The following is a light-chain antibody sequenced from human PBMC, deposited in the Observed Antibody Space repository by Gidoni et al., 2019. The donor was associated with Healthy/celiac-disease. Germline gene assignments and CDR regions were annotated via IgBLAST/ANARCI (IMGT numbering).Light chain of an antibody. CDR2: WAS. Sequence: IVMTQSPDSLALSLGERATINCKSSQSVLYSSNNKNYLAWYQQKPGQPPKLLIYWASTRESGVPDRFSGSGSGTDFTLTISSLQAEDVAVYYCQQYYSTPHTFXQXTKLEIK. CDR1: QSVLYSSNNKNY. J-gene: IGKJ2*01. V-gene: IGKV4-1*01. CDR3: QQYYSTPHT.